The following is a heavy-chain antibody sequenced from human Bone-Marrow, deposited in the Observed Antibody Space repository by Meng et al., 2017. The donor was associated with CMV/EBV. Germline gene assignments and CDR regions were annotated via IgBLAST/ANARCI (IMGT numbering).Heavy chain of an antibody. CDR3: ARDNWGPDY. CDR1: GFTVSSNY. CDR2: IYSGGNT. J-gene: IGHJ4*02. V-gene: IGHV3-66*01. D-gene: IGHD7-27*01. Sequence: GGSLRLSCAASGFTVSSNYMSWVRQAPGKGLEWVSIIYSGGNTYYADSVKGRFTISRDNSKNTLYLQMGSLRAEDMAVYYCARDNWGPDYWGQGTLVTVSS.